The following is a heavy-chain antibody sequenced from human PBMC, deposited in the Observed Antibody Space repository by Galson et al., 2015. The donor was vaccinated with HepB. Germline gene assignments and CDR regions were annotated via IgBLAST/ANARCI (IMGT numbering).Heavy chain of an antibody. D-gene: IGHD1-26*01. CDR3: ARVGLGAMTFDY. CDR1: GFTFSDYY. CDR2: ISSSSSYT. Sequence: SLRLSCAASGFTFSDYYMSWIRQAPGKGLEWVSYISSSSSYTNYADSVKGRFTISRDNAKNSLYLQMNSLRAEDTAVYYCARVGLGAMTFDYWGQGTLVTVSS. V-gene: IGHV3-11*06. J-gene: IGHJ4*02.